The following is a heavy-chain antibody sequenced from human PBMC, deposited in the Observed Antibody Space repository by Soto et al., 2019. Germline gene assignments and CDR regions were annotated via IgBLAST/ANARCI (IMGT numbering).Heavy chain of an antibody. CDR3: AKDRLMIVVVMGLGNYYGMDV. J-gene: IGHJ6*02. CDR1: GFTFSSYG. Sequence: TGGSLRLSCAASGFTFSSYGMHWVRQAPGKGLEWVAVISYDGSNKYYADSVKGRFTISRDNSKNTLYLQMNSLRAEDTAVYYCAKDRLMIVVVMGLGNYYGMDVWGQGTTVTVSS. D-gene: IGHD3-22*01. V-gene: IGHV3-30*18. CDR2: ISYDGSNK.